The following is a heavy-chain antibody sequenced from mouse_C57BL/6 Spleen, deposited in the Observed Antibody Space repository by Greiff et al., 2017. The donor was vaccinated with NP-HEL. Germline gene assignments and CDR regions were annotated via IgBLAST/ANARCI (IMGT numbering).Heavy chain of an antibody. J-gene: IGHJ4*01. CDR1: GFTFSDYG. CDR2: ISSGSSTI. D-gene: IGHD1-1*01. CDR3: ARTLRYGAMDY. V-gene: IGHV5-17*01. Sequence: EVQVVESGGGLVKPGGSLKLSCAASGFTFSDYGMHWVRQAPEKGLEWVAYISSGSSTIYYADTVKGRFTISRDNAKNTLFLQMTSLRSEDTAMYYCARTLRYGAMDYWGQGTSVTVSS.